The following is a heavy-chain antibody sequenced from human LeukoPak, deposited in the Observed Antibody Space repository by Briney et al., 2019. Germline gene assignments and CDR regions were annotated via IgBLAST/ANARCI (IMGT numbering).Heavy chain of an antibody. CDR1: GITLSSYS. Sequence: PGGSLRVSCAASGITLSSYSMNWVRQAPGKGLEWVSYISSSSNTIYYADSVKGRFTISRDNARNSLYLQMNSLRAEDTAVYYCAGRSGSYNYFDSWGQGTLVTVSS. CDR2: ISSSSNTI. D-gene: IGHD1-26*01. V-gene: IGHV3-48*01. J-gene: IGHJ4*02. CDR3: AGRSGSYNYFDS.